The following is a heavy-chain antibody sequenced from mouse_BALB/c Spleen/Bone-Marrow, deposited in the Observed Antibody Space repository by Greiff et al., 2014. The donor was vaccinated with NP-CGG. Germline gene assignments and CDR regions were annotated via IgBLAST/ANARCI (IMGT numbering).Heavy chain of an antibody. Sequence: QVQLQQSGAELARPGASVKLSCKASGYTFTSYWMQWVKQRPGQSLEWIGAIYPGDGDTRYTQKFKGKATLTADKSSSTAYMQLSSLASEDSAVYYCARGRNYYGSSYYFDYWGQGTTLTVSS. CDR3: ARGRNYYGSSYYFDY. D-gene: IGHD1-1*01. CDR2: IYPGDGDT. J-gene: IGHJ2*01. CDR1: GYTFTSYW. V-gene: IGHV1-87*01.